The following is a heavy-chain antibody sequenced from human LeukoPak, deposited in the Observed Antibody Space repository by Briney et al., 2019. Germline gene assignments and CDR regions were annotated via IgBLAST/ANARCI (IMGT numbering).Heavy chain of an antibody. CDR1: GGSISSISYY. CDR3: ARLKRFWSYGDYPNYYYMDV. Sequence: SETLSLTCTVSGGSISSISYYWGWIRQPPGKGLEWIGSIYYSGSTYYNPSLKSRVTISVDTSKNQFSLKLSSVTAAATAVYYCARLKRFWSYGDYPNYYYMDVWGKGTTVTISS. CDR2: IYYSGST. V-gene: IGHV4-39*07. J-gene: IGHJ6*03. D-gene: IGHD4-17*01.